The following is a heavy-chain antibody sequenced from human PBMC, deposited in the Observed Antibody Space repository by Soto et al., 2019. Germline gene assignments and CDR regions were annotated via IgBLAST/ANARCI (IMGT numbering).Heavy chain of an antibody. CDR2: IFYTGSS. CDR1: GDPLSSGDYY. Sequence: QVQLQESGPGLVKPSQTLSLTCTVSGDPLSSGDYYWSWIRQRPGKGLEWIGYIFYTGSSYYNPSLRSRVSISVDTSKNQFSLNVVSVSAADTAVYYCASGTGTMARAVLLDWGQGTLITVSS. J-gene: IGHJ4*02. D-gene: IGHD3-10*01. CDR3: ASGTGTMARAVLLD. V-gene: IGHV4-30-4*01.